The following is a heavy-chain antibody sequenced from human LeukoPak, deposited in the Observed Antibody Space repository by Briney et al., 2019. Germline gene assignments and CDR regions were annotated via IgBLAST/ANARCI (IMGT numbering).Heavy chain of an antibody. D-gene: IGHD4-17*01. CDR2: INSDGSST. CDR1: GFTLSSYW. CDR3: ARDTDTVTTILDY. V-gene: IGHV3-74*01. Sequence: GGYLRLSCAASGFTLSSYWMHWVRQAPGKGLVWVSRINSDGSSTSYADSVKGRFTISRDNAKNTLYLQMNSLRAEDTAVYYCARDTDTVTTILDYWGQGTLVTVSS. J-gene: IGHJ4*02.